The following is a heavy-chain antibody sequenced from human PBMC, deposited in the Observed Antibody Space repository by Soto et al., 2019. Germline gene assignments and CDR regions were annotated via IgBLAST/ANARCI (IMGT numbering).Heavy chain of an antibody. CDR3: ARGYCSGGSCYSVDY. CDR1: GGSISSGGYY. Sequence: QVQLQESGPGLVKPSQTLSLTCTVSGGSISSGGYYWSWIRQHPGKGLEWIGYIYYSGSTYYNPSLTSRVTISVDTSKNQFSLQLSSVTAADTAVYYCARGYCSGGSCYSVDYWGQGTLVTVSS. V-gene: IGHV4-31*03. CDR2: IYYSGST. D-gene: IGHD2-15*01. J-gene: IGHJ4*02.